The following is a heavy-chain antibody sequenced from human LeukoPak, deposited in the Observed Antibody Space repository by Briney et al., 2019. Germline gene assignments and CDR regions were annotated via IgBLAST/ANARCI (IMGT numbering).Heavy chain of an antibody. V-gene: IGHV1-46*01. D-gene: IGHD3-10*01. CDR3: ARGPRITLVRGGQWHYYMDV. CDR1: GYTFTSYY. Sequence: ASVKVSCKASGYTFTSYYMHWVRQAPGQGLEWMGIINPSGGSTSYAQKVQGRVTMTRDMSTSTVYMELSSLRSEDTAVYYCARGPRITLVRGGQWHYYMDVWGKGTTVTISS. J-gene: IGHJ6*03. CDR2: INPSGGST.